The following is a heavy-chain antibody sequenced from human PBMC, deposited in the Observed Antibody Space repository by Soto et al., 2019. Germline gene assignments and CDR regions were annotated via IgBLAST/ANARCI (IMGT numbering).Heavy chain of an antibody. V-gene: IGHV4-4*07. CDR2: IYTCGST. D-gene: IGHD3-22*01. Sequence: QVQLQESGPGLVKPSETLSLTCTVSGGSISSYYWSWIRQPAGKGLEWIGRIYTCGSTNYNPSLKRRVTMSVDTSKNQFSLKLSSVTAADTAVYYCARDLPYYYDSSGEYYYGMDVWGQGTTVTVSS. CDR3: ARDLPYYYDSSGEYYYGMDV. CDR1: GGSISSYY. J-gene: IGHJ6*02.